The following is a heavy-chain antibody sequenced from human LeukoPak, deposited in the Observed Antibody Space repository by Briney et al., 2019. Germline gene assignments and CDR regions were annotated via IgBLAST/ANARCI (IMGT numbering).Heavy chain of an antibody. Sequence: GGSLRLSCAASGFTFSTYAMHWVRQAPGKGLEYVSAINSDGSSTYYANSVKGRFTISRDNSKNTLYLQMGSLRADDMAVYYCARALYDTSGYYYGDFDYWGHGTLVTVSS. CDR3: ARALYDTSGYYYGDFDY. V-gene: IGHV3-64*01. CDR1: GFTFSTYA. J-gene: IGHJ4*01. CDR2: INSDGSST. D-gene: IGHD3-22*01.